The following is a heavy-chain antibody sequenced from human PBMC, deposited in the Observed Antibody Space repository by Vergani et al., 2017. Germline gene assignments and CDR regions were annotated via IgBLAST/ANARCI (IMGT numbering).Heavy chain of an antibody. V-gene: IGHV1-69*04. D-gene: IGHD6-6*01. Sequence: QVQLVQSGAEVKKPGSSVKVSCKASGGTFSSYAISWVRQAPGQGLEWMGRIIPILGIANYAQKFQSRVTVTADKSTSTAYMELSSLRSEDEAVYYCARELADRREYYYYCGMDVWGEGTTVTVSA. CDR2: IIPILGIA. CDR1: GGTFSSYA. CDR3: ARELADRREYYYYCGMDV. J-gene: IGHJ6*04.